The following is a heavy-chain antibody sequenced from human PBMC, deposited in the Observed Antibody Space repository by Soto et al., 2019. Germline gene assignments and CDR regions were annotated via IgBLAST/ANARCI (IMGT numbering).Heavy chain of an antibody. V-gene: IGHV3-21*01. CDR2: ISSSSSYI. J-gene: IGHJ5*02. CDR1: GFTFSSYS. Sequence: LRLSCAASGFTFSSYSMNWVRQAPGKGLEWVSSISSSSSYIYYADSVKGRFTISRDNAKNSLYLQMNSLRAEDTAVYYCARGRGYSSSWVRWFDPWGQGTLVTVSS. D-gene: IGHD6-13*01. CDR3: ARGRGYSSSWVRWFDP.